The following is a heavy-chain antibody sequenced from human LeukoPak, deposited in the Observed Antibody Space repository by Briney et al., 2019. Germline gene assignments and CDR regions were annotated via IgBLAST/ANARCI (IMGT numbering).Heavy chain of an antibody. V-gene: IGHV4-39*07. J-gene: IGHJ4*02. CDR2: NYYRWRS. CDR3: ARDPIVATILGRWAPMGLY. D-gene: IGHD5-12*01. Sequence: PSETLSLTCTVSGGSISSSSYYWGRIPQPPGKGLEGIGRNYYRWRSYYNPSLMSQVTISVDTSKNQFSLKLSSVTAADTAVYYCARDPIVATILGRWAPMGLYWGQGTLVSVSS. CDR1: GGSISSSSYY.